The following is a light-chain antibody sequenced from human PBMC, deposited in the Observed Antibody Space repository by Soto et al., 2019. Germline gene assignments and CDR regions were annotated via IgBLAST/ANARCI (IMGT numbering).Light chain of an antibody. CDR1: QGISDY. Sequence: DIHMTQSPSSLSASVGDRVTITCRASQGISDYLAWYQQKPGKAPKPLIYDASTLKTGVPSRFSGSGSGSEFNFTITGLQPDDFATYFCQQYNTYATFGQGTRLEIK. V-gene: IGKV1-16*01. CDR3: QQYNTYAT. CDR2: DAS. J-gene: IGKJ5*01.